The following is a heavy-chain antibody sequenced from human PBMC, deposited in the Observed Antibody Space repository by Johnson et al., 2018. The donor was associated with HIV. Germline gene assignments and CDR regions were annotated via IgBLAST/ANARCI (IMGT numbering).Heavy chain of an antibody. CDR2: IWYDGSNK. CDR3: AKGGPLFVDAFDI. Sequence: QVQLVESGGGVVQPGRSLRLSCAASGFTFSSYGMHWVRQAPGKGLEWVAVIWYDGSNKYYADSVKGRFTISRDNSKNTLYLQMNSLRAEDTALYYCAKGGPLFVDAFDIWGLGTMVTVSS. V-gene: IGHV3-33*06. D-gene: IGHD3-3*01. J-gene: IGHJ3*02. CDR1: GFTFSSYG.